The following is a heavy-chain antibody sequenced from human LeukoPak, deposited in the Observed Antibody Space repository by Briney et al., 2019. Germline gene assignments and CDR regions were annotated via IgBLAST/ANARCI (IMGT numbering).Heavy chain of an antibody. Sequence: GGSLRLSCAASGFRFGSHAVHWVRQAPGKGLEWLAQIWYDGSNKYYVDSVKGRFTTSRDNSKNTLYLQMNSLRGEDTAVYYCARGSLGYCSGGSCVSWDYWGQGTLVTVSS. CDR1: GFRFGSHA. CDR2: IWYDGSNK. V-gene: IGHV3-33*01. J-gene: IGHJ4*02. CDR3: ARGSLGYCSGGSCVSWDY. D-gene: IGHD2-15*01.